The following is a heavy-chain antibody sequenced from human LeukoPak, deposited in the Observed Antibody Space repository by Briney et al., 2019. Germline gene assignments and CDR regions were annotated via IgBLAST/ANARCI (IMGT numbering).Heavy chain of an antibody. CDR2: IIPIFGTA. CDR3: ASVTVVTGFDAFDI. D-gene: IGHD4-23*01. J-gene: IGHJ3*02. CDR1: GGTFSSYA. Sequence: GASVKVSCKASGGTFSSYAISWVRQAPGQGLEWMGGIIPIFGTANYAQKFQGRVTITADESTSTAYMELSSLRSEDTAVYYCASVTVVTGFDAFDIWGQGTMVTVSS. V-gene: IGHV1-69*13.